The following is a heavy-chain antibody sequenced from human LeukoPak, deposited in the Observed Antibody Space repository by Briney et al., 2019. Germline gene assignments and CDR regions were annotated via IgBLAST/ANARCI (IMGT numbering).Heavy chain of an antibody. V-gene: IGHV1-46*01. CDR3: ARGGEGPHQPFDY. D-gene: IGHD7-27*01. CDR2: INPGGGST. CDR1: GYTFTSYY. J-gene: IGHJ4*02. Sequence: GASVKVSCKASGYTFTSYYMHSVRQAPGQGLEWMGIINPGGGSTSYAQKFQGRVTMTRDTSISTAYMELSRLRSDDTAVYYCARGGEGPHQPFDYWGQGTLVTVSS.